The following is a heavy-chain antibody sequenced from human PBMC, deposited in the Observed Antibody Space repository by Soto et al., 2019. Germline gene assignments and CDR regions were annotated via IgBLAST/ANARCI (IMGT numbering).Heavy chain of an antibody. CDR2: IKQDGSEK. V-gene: IGHV3-7*04. J-gene: IGHJ4*02. CDR1: VFTFISYW. CDR3: ARVWWEYFDY. D-gene: IGHD1-26*01. Sequence: GWSLRLSCASSVFTFISYWMSWVRQAPGKGLEWVANIKQDGSEKYYVDSVKGRFTISRDNAKNSLYLQMNSLRAEDTAVYYCARVWWEYFDYWGQGTLVTVS.